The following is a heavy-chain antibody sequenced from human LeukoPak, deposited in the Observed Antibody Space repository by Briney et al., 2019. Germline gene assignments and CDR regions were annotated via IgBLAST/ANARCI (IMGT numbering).Heavy chain of an antibody. CDR2: INHSGST. V-gene: IGHV4-34*01. CDR1: GVSFSGFY. D-gene: IGHD3-3*01. Sequence: SETLSLTCAVYGVSFSGFYWTWIRQPPGKGLEWIGEINHSGSTSYNPSLKSRVTISIDTSKNQFSLKLTSVTAADTAVYYCARHQGVVDLWGRGSLVTVSS. J-gene: IGHJ2*01. CDR3: ARHQGVVDL.